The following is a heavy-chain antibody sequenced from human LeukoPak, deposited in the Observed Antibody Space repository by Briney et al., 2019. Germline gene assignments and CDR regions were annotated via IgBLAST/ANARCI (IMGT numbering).Heavy chain of an antibody. D-gene: IGHD3-16*02. CDR1: GFTFSSYG. Sequence: PGGSLRLSCAASGFTFSSYGMHWVRQAPGKGLEWVAVIWYDGSNKYYADSVKGRFTISRDNSKNTLYLQMNSLRAEDTAVYYCAKERAFGGVIVQDYWGQGTLVTVSS. CDR2: IWYDGSNK. V-gene: IGHV3-33*06. J-gene: IGHJ4*02. CDR3: AKERAFGGVIVQDY.